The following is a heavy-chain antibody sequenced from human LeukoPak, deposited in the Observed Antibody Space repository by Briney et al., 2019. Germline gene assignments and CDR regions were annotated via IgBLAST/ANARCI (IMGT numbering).Heavy chain of an antibody. CDR3: AKPKSRYDSSGYSSFDY. Sequence: PGGSLRLSCAASGFTFSSYAMSWVRQAPGKGLEWVSAISGSGGSTYYADSVKGRFTISRDNYKNTLYLQMNSLRAEDTAVYYCAKPKSRYDSSGYSSFDYWGQGTLVTVSS. CDR2: ISGSGGST. D-gene: IGHD3-22*01. V-gene: IGHV3-23*01. CDR1: GFTFSSYA. J-gene: IGHJ4*02.